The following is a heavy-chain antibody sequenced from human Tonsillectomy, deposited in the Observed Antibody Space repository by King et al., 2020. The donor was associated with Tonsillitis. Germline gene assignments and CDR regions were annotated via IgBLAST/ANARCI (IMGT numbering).Heavy chain of an antibody. D-gene: IGHD1-26*01. CDR1: GFSFSSYW. Sequence: VQLVESGGGLVQPGGSLRLSCAASGFSFSSYWMHWVRHVPGKGLLWVSRINGNGTTTTYADSVKGRLTISRDNAKKTVFLQMNSLRAEDTAVYYCAREYSGSYRVDYWGQGTLVTVSS. CDR3: AREYSGSYRVDY. CDR2: INGNGTTT. J-gene: IGHJ4*02. V-gene: IGHV3-74*01.